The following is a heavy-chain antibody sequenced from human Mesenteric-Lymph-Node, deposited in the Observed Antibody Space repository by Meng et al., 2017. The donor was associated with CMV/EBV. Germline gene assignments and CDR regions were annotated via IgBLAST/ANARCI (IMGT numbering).Heavy chain of an antibody. Sequence: GGSLRLSCAASGFTFSSYAMHWVRQAPGKGLEWVAVISYDGSYKYYPDSVNGRFTISRDNSKNTLYLQMSSLRPEDTAVYYCARDPYDFWSGYQTNWGQGMLVTVSS. CDR1: GFTFSSYA. V-gene: IGHV3-30*04. J-gene: IGHJ4*02. D-gene: IGHD3-3*01. CDR2: ISYDGSYK. CDR3: ARDPYDFWSGYQTN.